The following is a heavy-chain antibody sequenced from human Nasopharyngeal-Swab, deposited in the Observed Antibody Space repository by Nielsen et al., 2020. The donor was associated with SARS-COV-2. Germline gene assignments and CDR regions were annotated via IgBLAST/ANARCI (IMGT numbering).Heavy chain of an antibody. CDR2: IWYDGSNK. V-gene: IGHV3-33*01. D-gene: IGHD6-13*01. J-gene: IGHJ6*03. CDR1: GFTFSSYG. Sequence: GGSLRLSCAVSGFTFSSYGMHWVRQAPGKGLEWEAVIWYDGSNKYYADSVKGRFTISRDNSKNTLYLQMNSLRAEDTAVYYCARVGSSWYGINYYYYMDVWGKGTTVTVSS. CDR3: ARVGSSWYGINYYYYMDV.